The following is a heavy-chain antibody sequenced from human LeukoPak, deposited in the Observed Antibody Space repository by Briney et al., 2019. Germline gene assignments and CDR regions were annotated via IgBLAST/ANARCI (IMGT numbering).Heavy chain of an antibody. V-gene: IGHV3-33*01. J-gene: IGHJ4*02. CDR3: PSARATYDISSFSALDH. Sequence: GGSLRLSCAASGFTFSTYGMHWVRQAPGKGLEWLAVIWYDGSNIYYADSLKGRFAISRDNYRNTLYLLLNSLRADHTPVYYCPSARATYDISSFSALDHWAQGPLVTVSP. D-gene: IGHD3-22*01. CDR1: GFTFSTYG. CDR2: IWYDGSNI.